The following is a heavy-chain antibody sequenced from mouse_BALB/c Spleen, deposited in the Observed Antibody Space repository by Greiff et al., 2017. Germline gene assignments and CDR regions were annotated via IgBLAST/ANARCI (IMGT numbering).Heavy chain of an antibody. D-gene: IGHD1-1*01. CDR1: GYSITSGYY. CDR3: ARDYYGRAWLDY. CDR2: ISYDGSN. Sequence: EVKLMESGPGLVKPSQSLSLTCSVTGYSITSGYYWNWIRQFPGNKLEWMGYISYDGSNNYNPTLKNRISITRDTSKNQFFLKLNSVTTEDTATYDCARDYYGRAWLDYWGQGTLVTVSA. V-gene: IGHV3-6*02. J-gene: IGHJ3*01.